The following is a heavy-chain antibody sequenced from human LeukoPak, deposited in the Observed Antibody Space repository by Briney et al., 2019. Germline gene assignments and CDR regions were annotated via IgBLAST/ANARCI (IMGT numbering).Heavy chain of an antibody. CDR1: GFTFSGFW. D-gene: IGHD6-6*01. V-gene: IGHV3-7*03. CDR3: ARSSYSSSSSV. CDR2: INSDGSEG. J-gene: IGHJ3*01. Sequence: GGSLTLSCAVSGFTFSGFWMSWSRQAPGKGREWVASINSDGSEGYYADVVKGRFTISRDNAKNSLYLQINSLRAEDTAVYYCARSSYSSSSSVWGQGTMVTVSS.